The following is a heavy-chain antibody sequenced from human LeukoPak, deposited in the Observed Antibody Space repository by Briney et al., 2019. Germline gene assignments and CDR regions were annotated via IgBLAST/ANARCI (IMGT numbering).Heavy chain of an antibody. CDR1: GGSISSNNW. CDR3: ARGPSLGAHLDY. Sequence: SETLSLTCAVSGGSISSNNWWTWVRQAPGKGLEWIGEIYHYGTTNYNPSLKGRVTISVDKSKNQFSLKFNSVTPADTAVYYCARGPSLGAHLDYWGQGTLVTVSS. J-gene: IGHJ4*02. V-gene: IGHV4-4*02. CDR2: IYHYGTT. D-gene: IGHD1-26*01.